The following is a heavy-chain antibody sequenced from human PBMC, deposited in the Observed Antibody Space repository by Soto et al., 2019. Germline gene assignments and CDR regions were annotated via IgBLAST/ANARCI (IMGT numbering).Heavy chain of an antibody. D-gene: IGHD2-15*01. CDR1: GFTFSDHY. J-gene: IGHJ6*02. CDR3: ARERYCRGGSCYSHYYYGMDV. V-gene: IGHV3-11*04. Sequence: GGSLRLSCAASGFTFSDHYMAWIRQAPGKGLEIVAHMSGSGSSEDYGDSVKGRFTISRDNAKNSLYLQMNSLRAEDTAVYYCARERYCRGGSCYSHYYYGMDVWGQGTTVTVSS. CDR2: MSGSGSSE.